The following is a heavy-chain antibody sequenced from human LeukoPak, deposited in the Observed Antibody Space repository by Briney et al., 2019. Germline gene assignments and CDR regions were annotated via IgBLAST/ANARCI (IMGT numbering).Heavy chain of an antibody. J-gene: IGHJ5*02. V-gene: IGHV3-73*01. CDR2: IRSKANSYAT. Sequence: GGSLRLSCAASGFTFSGSAMHWVRQASGKGLEWVGRIRSKANSYATAYAASVKGRFTISRDGSKNTAYLQMNSLKTEDTAVYYCTRQGATRDWFDPWGQGTLVTVSS. CDR3: TRQGATRDWFDP. D-gene: IGHD1-26*01. CDR1: GFTFSGSA.